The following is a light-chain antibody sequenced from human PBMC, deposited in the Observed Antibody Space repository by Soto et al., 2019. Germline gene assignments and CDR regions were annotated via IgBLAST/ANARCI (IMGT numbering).Light chain of an antibody. CDR2: AAS. J-gene: IGKJ2*01. Sequence: DVQMTQSPSSLSASVGDRVTITCRAGQTISSYLNWYQQTPGKAPKLLIYAASSLQSGVRSRFTGSGSGTDFTLTISSLQPEDFATYYCQQSYSTPYTFGQGNKLEIK. CDR1: QTISSY. V-gene: IGKV1-39*01. CDR3: QQSYSTPYT.